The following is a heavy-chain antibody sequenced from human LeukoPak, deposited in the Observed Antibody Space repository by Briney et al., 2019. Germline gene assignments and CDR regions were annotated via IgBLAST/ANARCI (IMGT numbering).Heavy chain of an antibody. CDR1: GFNFGSYY. Sequence: PGGSLRLSCAASGFNFGSYYMTWVRQAPEKGLEWVSVISDSGGSIYYADSVKGRFTVSRDNSRNTLYLQMNSLRAEDTALYYCAKRIGTGPGHNWFDPWGQGTLVTVSS. D-gene: IGHD2-8*02. V-gene: IGHV3-23*01. J-gene: IGHJ5*02. CDR2: ISDSGGSI. CDR3: AKRIGTGPGHNWFDP.